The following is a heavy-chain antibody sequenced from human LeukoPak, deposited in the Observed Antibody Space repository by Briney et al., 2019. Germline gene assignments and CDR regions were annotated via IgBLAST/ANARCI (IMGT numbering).Heavy chain of an antibody. V-gene: IGHV4-39*07. D-gene: IGHD2-2*02. CDR1: GGSISSSTSY. CDR2: IYYSGSS. Sequence: SETLSLTCTVSGGSISSSTSYWDWIRQPPGKGLDWIGSIYYSGSSYYSPSLKSRVTISVDTSKNQFSLKLSSVTAADTAVYYCATTIRYWFDPWGQGTLVTVSS. CDR3: ATTIRYWFDP. J-gene: IGHJ5*02.